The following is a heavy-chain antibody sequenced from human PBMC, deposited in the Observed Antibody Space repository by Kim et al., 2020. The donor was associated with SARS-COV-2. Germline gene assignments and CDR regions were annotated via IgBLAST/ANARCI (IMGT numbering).Heavy chain of an antibody. J-gene: IGHJ5*02. CDR1: GFTFSSYS. Sequence: GGSLRLSCAASGFTFSSYSMNWVRQAPGKGLEWVSSISSSSSYIYYADSVKGRFTISRDNAKNSLYLQMNSLRAEDTAVYYCARSPVTGSWFDPWGQGTLVTVSS. CDR3: ARSPVTGSWFDP. V-gene: IGHV3-21*01. D-gene: IGHD4-17*01. CDR2: ISSSSSYI.